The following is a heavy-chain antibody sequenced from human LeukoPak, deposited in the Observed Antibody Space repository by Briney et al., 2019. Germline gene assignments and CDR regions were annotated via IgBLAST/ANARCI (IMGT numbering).Heavy chain of an antibody. CDR2: IYYSGST. V-gene: IGHV4-59*08. D-gene: IGHD3-3*01. Sequence: PSETLSLTCAVYGGSFSGYYWSWIRQPPGKGLEWIGCIYYSGSTDYNPSLKSRVTISVDTSKNQFSLKLSSVTAADTAVYYCARTDLTIFGVVNDAFDIWGQGTMVTVSS. CDR3: ARTDLTIFGVVNDAFDI. J-gene: IGHJ3*02. CDR1: GGSFSGYY.